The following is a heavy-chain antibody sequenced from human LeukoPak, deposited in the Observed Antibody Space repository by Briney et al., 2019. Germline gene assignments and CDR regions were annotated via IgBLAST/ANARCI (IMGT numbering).Heavy chain of an antibody. V-gene: IGHV3-23*01. CDR2: ISHSGVNT. CDR1: GFTFSKYG. D-gene: IGHD2-2*01. CDR3: AKVSSSSCYGWNDY. Sequence: GGSLSLSCAASGFTFSKYGMSWVRQAPGKGLQWVSVISHSGVNTYYADSVKGRFTISRDSSKNTLFLQMNSLRAEDTAVYYCAKVSSSSCYGWNDYWGQGTLVTVSS. J-gene: IGHJ4*02.